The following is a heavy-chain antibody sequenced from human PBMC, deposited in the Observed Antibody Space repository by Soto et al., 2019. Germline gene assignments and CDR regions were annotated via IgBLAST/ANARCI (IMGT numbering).Heavy chain of an antibody. J-gene: IGHJ4*02. Sequence: GGSLRLSCTASGFTFGDYAMSWFRQAPGKGLEWIGFIRSKAYGGTTEYAASVKGRFTISRDDSKSIAYLQMNSLKTEDTAVYYCTRASHTLIMVYAITFSAYWGQGTLVTVSS. D-gene: IGHD2-8*01. CDR2: IRSKAYGGTT. CDR1: GFTFGDYA. V-gene: IGHV3-49*03. CDR3: TRASHTLIMVYAITFSAY.